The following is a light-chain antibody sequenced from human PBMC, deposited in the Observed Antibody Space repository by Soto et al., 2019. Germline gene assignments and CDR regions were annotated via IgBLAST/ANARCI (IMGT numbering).Light chain of an antibody. J-gene: IGLJ3*02. CDR2: STT. V-gene: IGLV7-43*01. CDR1: TGAVTSGHF. Sequence: QTVVTQEPSLTVSPGGTVTLTCASSTGAVTSGHFASWFQQKPGQAPRALIYSTTNRHSWTPARFSGSLLGGKAALTLSGVQPEDEAEYYCSSYTTSNTWLFGGGTKLTVL. CDR3: SSYTTSNTWL.